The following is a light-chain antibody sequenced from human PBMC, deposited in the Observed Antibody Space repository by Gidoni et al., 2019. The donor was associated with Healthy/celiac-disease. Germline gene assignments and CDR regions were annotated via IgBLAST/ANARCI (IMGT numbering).Light chain of an antibody. V-gene: IGKV3-20*01. Sequence: DIVLTQSPGTLSLSPGERATLSCSARMSVISCYLAWYQPTPGLAPRLLIYGSSSRATGIPDRFSGSGAGTDFTLTISRLEPEDCAVYYCQQYGSSPWTFGQGTKVEIK. CDR1: MSVISCY. CDR3: QQYGSSPWT. CDR2: GSS. J-gene: IGKJ1*01.